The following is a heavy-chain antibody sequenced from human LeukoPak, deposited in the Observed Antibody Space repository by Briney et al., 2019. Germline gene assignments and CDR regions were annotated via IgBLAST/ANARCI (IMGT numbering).Heavy chain of an antibody. V-gene: IGHV4-59*08. CDR1: NGSIGSYY. J-gene: IGHJ4*02. Sequence: PSETLSLTCTVSNGSIGSYYWSWIRQPPGKGLEWIGYIYYSGNTYYNPSLKSRVTISVDTSKNQFSLKLSSVTAADTAVYYCARHGGDYVVDYWGQGTLVTVSS. D-gene: IGHD4-17*01. CDR3: ARHGGDYVVDY. CDR2: IYYSGNT.